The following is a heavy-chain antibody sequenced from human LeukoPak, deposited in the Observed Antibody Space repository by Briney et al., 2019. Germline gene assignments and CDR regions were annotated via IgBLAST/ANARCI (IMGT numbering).Heavy chain of an antibody. CDR2: ISWSSRNI. Sequence: GRSLRLSCAASGFSFDDFGIHWVRQAAGKGLEWVSGISWSSRNISYADSVKGRFTMSRDNTKNSLFLQMNSLRVEDTAFYFCVKDRSSTPPYYLDYWGQGTLVTVSS. J-gene: IGHJ4*02. D-gene: IGHD2-2*01. CDR1: GFSFDDFG. CDR3: VKDRSSTPPYYLDY. V-gene: IGHV3-9*01.